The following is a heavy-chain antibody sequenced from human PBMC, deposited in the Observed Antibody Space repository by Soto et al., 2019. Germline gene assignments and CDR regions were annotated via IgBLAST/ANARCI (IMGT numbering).Heavy chain of an antibody. D-gene: IGHD6-19*01. V-gene: IGHV1-18*04. Sequence: QVQLVQSGAEVKKPGASVKVSCKASGYTFNTYSINWVRQAPGQGLEWMGWISTYNGNTNYARNFQGRVTLTRDTSISTAYMDLSRLTSDDTAVYYCARAREDSSGWFDYWGQGTLVTVSS. CDR3: ARAREDSSGWFDY. J-gene: IGHJ4*02. CDR2: ISTYNGNT. CDR1: GYTFNTYS.